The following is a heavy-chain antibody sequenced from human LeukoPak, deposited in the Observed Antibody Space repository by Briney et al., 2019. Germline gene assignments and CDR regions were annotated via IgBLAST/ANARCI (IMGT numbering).Heavy chain of an antibody. V-gene: IGHV4-59*12. CDR1: GGSISSYY. CDR2: IYHSGST. J-gene: IGHJ3*02. CDR3: ARDNIVVEPAAKPGAFDI. D-gene: IGHD2-2*01. Sequence: SETLSLTCTVSGGSISSYYWSWIRQPPGKGLEWIGYIYHSGSTYYNPSLKSRVTISVDRSKNQFSLKLSSVTAADTAVYYCARDNIVVEPAAKPGAFDIWGQGTMVTVSS.